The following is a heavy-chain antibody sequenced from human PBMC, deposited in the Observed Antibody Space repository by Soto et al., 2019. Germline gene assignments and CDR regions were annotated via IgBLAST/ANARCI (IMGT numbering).Heavy chain of an antibody. CDR1: GGSISSGGYY. J-gene: IGHJ4*02. CDR2: IYYSGST. V-gene: IGHV4-31*03. Sequence: PSETLSLTCTVSGGSISSGGYYWSWIRQHPGKGLEWIGYIYYSGSTYYNPSLKSRVTISVDTSKNQFSLKLSSVTAADTAVYYCARDHYYDSSGYYYGFDYWGQGTLVTVSS. D-gene: IGHD3-22*01. CDR3: ARDHYYDSSGYYYGFDY.